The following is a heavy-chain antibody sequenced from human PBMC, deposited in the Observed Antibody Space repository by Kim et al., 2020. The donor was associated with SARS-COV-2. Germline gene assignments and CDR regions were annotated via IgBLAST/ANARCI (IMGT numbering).Heavy chain of an antibody. CDR3: AKDRDYGGIRGPDPVDY. J-gene: IGHJ4*02. CDR1: GFTFSSYA. CDR2: ISGSGGST. V-gene: IGHV3-23*01. D-gene: IGHD4-17*01. Sequence: GGSLRLSCAASGFTFSSYAMSWVRQAPGKGLEWVSAISGSGGSTYYADSVKGRFTISRDNSKNTLYLQMNSLRAEDTAVYYCAKDRDYGGIRGPDPVDYWGQGTLVTVSS.